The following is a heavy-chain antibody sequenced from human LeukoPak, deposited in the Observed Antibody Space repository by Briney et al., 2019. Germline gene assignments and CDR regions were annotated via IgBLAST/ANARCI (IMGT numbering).Heavy chain of an antibody. CDR1: GGSISSGDYC. CDR2: IYYSGST. Sequence: PSETLSLTCTVSGGSISSGDYCWSWIRQPPGEGLEWIGYIYYSGSTYYNPSLKSRVTISVDTSKNQFSLKLSSVTAADTAVYYCARGIWFGEWWRNHYYYYGMDVWGQGTTVTVSS. CDR3: ARGIWFGEWWRNHYYYYGMDV. J-gene: IGHJ6*02. D-gene: IGHD3-10*01. V-gene: IGHV4-30-4*01.